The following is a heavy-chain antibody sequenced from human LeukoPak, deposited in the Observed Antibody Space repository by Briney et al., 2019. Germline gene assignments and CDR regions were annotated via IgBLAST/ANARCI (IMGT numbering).Heavy chain of an antibody. CDR2: IYTSGST. V-gene: IGHV4-61*02. J-gene: IGHJ4*02. D-gene: IGHD3-3*01. Sequence: PSQTLSLTCTVSGGSISSGSYYWSWIRQPAGKGLEWIGRIYTSGSTNYNPSLKSRVTISVDTSKNQLSLKLSSVTAADTAVYYCARYDFWSGLFDYWGQGTLVTVSS. CDR1: GGSISSGSYY. CDR3: ARYDFWSGLFDY.